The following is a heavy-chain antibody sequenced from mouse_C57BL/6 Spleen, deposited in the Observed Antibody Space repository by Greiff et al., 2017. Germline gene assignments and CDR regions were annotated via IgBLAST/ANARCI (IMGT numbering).Heavy chain of an antibody. CDR3: ARWGLRGGFAY. V-gene: IGHV5-4*01. CDR2: ISDGGSYT. J-gene: IGHJ3*01. D-gene: IGHD2-4*01. CDR1: GFTFSSYA. Sequence: EVQRVESGGGLVKPGGSLKLSCAASGFTFSSYAMSWVRQTPEKRLEWVATISDGGSYTYYPDNVKGRFTISRDNAKNNLYLQMSHLKSEDTAMYYCARWGLRGGFAYWGQGTLVTVSA.